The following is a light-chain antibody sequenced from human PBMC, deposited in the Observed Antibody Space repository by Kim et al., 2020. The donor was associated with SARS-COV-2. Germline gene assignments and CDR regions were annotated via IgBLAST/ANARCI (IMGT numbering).Light chain of an antibody. CDR1: SSDVGGYNY. J-gene: IGLJ1*01. CDR2: DVS. Sequence: QSALTQPASVSGSHGQSITISCTGTSSDVGGYNYVSWYQQHPGKAPKLMIYDVSKRPSGVSNRFSGSKSGNTASLTISGLQAEDEADYYCSSYTSSSPLYVFGTGTKVTVL. CDR3: SSYTSSSPLYV. V-gene: IGLV2-14*01.